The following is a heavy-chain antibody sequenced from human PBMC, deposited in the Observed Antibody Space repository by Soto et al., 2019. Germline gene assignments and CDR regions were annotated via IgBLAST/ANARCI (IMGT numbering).Heavy chain of an antibody. Sequence: ASVKVSCKASGYTFTGYYMHWVRQAPGQGLEWMGWINPNSGGTNYAQKFQGRVTMTRDTSISTAYMELSRLRSDDTAVYYCARDPCSGGSCYGMDVWGQGTKVTVSS. CDR3: ARDPCSGGSCYGMDV. J-gene: IGHJ6*02. CDR1: GYTFTGYY. V-gene: IGHV1-2*02. CDR2: INPNSGGT. D-gene: IGHD2-15*01.